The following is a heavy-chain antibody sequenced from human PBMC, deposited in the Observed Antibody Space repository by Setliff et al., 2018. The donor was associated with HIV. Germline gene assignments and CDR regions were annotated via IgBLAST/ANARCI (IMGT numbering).Heavy chain of an antibody. CDR1: GGSISSDSYY. CDR3: ARDCGGDCFSGVAGPNYYYGMDV. J-gene: IGHJ6*02. V-gene: IGHV4-61*02. CDR2: IYTSGST. D-gene: IGHD2-21*02. Sequence: SETLSLTCTVSGGSISSDSYYWSWIRQPAGKGLEWIGRIYTSGSTNYNPSLKSRVTISVDTSKNQFSLKLSSVTAADTAVYYCARDCGGDCFSGVAGPNYYYGMDVWGQGTTVTVSS.